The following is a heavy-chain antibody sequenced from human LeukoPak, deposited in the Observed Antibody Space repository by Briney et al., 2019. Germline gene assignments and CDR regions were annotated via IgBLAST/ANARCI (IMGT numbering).Heavy chain of an antibody. CDR2: IYYSGST. Sequence: SSETLSLTCTVSGGSISSSSYYWGWIGQPPGKGLEWIGSIYYSGSTYYNPSLKSRVTISVDTSKNQFSLKLSSVTAADTAVYYCASPGAPPNSGGFDYWGQGTLVTVSS. V-gene: IGHV4-39*01. J-gene: IGHJ4*02. CDR1: GGSISSSSYY. CDR3: ASPGAPPNSGGFDY. D-gene: IGHD1-1*01.